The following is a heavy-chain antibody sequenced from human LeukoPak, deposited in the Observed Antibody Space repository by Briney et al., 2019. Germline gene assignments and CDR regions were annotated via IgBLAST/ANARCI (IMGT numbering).Heavy chain of an antibody. CDR3: ARTTSLTASGYDY. CDR2: MNPYSGDR. D-gene: IGHD4-17*01. J-gene: IGHJ4*02. Sequence: ASVKVSCKTSGYTFTIYHINWVRQATGQGLEWMGWMNPYSGDRGYAQKFQGRVSITSDTSISTAYMELSSLRSEDTAVYFCARTTSLTASGYDYWGQGTLVTVSS. CDR1: GYTFTIYH. V-gene: IGHV1-8*03.